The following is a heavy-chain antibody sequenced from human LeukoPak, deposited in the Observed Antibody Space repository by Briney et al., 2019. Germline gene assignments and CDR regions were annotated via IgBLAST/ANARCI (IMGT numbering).Heavy chain of an antibody. J-gene: IGHJ5*02. CDR1: RGTFSNYA. CDR2: IIPIFGTA. CDR3: ARVPPVNPNWFDP. V-gene: IGHV1-69*05. Sequence: GASVKVSCKASRGTFSNYAISWVRQAPGQGLEWMGRIIPIFGTANYAQKFQGRVTITTDESTSTAYMELSSLRSEDTAVYYCARVPPVNPNWFDPWGQGTLVTVSS.